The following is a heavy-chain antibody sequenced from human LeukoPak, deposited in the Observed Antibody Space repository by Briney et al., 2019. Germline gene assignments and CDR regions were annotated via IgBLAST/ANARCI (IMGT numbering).Heavy chain of an antibody. Sequence: GGSLRLSCAASGLTFSNYWMHWVRQAPGKGLVWVSRIKGDGSHTIYAASVKGRCTISSDNAKNTRYRHMKSLRAGDTAVDCCVRDWDYFDFDSWGQGTLVTVSS. CDR3: VRDWDYFDFDS. CDR2: IKGDGSHT. V-gene: IGHV3-74*01. CDR1: GLTFSNYW. D-gene: IGHD3-9*01. J-gene: IGHJ5*01.